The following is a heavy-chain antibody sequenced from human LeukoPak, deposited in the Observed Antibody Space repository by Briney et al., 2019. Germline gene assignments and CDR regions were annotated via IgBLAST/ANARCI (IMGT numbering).Heavy chain of an antibody. CDR1: GFTVSSNY. CDR2: IYSGGST. CDR3: ARASIGYYQVWGSDY. J-gene: IGHJ4*02. Sequence: PGGSLRLSCAASGFTVSSNYMSWVRQAPGKGPEWVSVIYSGGSTYYADSVKGRFTISRDNSKNTLYLQMNSLRAEDTAVYYCARASIGYYQVWGSDYWGQGTLVTVSS. V-gene: IGHV3-53*01. D-gene: IGHD3-22*01.